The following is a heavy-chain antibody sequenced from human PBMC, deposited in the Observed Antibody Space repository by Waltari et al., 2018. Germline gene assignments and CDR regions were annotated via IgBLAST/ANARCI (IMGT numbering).Heavy chain of an antibody. J-gene: IGHJ4*02. V-gene: IGHV1-2*06. Sequence: QVQLVQSGAEVKKPGASVKVSCKASGYTSTGYYMHWVRQAPGQGLEWMGRINPNSGGTNYAQKFQGRVTMTRDTSISTAYMELSRLRSDDTAVYYCARVPLTRVVTPVYWGQGTLVTVSS. CDR2: INPNSGGT. CDR3: ARVPLTRVVTPVY. CDR1: GYTSTGYY. D-gene: IGHD4-17*01.